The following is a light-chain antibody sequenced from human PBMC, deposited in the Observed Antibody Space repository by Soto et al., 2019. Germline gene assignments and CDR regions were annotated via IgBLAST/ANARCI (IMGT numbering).Light chain of an antibody. J-gene: IGLJ2*01. Sequence: QSALTQPASVSGSPGQSITISCTGTSSDVGSYNLVSWYQQHPGKAPKLMIYEVSKRPSGVSNRFSGSKSGNTASLTISGLQAEDEADYYCCSYAGSSTSVVFGGGTKHTVL. CDR3: CSYAGSSTSVV. V-gene: IGLV2-23*02. CDR2: EVS. CDR1: SSDVGSYNL.